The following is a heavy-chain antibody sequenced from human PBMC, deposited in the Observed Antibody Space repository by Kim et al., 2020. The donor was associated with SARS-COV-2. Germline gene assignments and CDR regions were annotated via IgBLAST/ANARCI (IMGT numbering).Heavy chain of an antibody. J-gene: IGHJ3*02. V-gene: IGHV4-30-2*01. Sequence: SETLSLTCAVSGGSISSGGYSWTWIRQPPGKDLEWIGYIYHSGSTYYNASLKSRLTISMDRSENQFSLTLTSVTAADTAVYYCARAAAETRNAFDMWGQGTMVTVSS. D-gene: IGHD6-13*01. CDR2: IYHSGST. CDR3: ARAAAETRNAFDM. CDR1: GGSISSGGYS.